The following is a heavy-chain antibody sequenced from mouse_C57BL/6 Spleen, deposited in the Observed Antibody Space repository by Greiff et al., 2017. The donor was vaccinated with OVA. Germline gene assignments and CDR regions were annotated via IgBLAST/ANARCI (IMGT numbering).Heavy chain of an antibody. Sequence: EVQLVESGGGLVKPGGSLKLSCAASGFTFSSYAMSWVRQTPEKRLEWVATISDGGSYTYYPDNVKGRFTISRDNAKNNLYLQMSHLKSEDTAMYYCAREGVYDYDDFDYWGQGTTLTVSS. J-gene: IGHJ2*01. CDR1: GFTFSSYA. CDR2: ISDGGSYT. D-gene: IGHD2-4*01. CDR3: AREGVYDYDDFDY. V-gene: IGHV5-4*01.